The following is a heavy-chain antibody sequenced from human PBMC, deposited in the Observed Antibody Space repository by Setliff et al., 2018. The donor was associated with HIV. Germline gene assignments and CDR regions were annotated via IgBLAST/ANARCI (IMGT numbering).Heavy chain of an antibody. V-gene: IGHV1-18*01. J-gene: IGHJ6*03. D-gene: IGHD3-3*01. Sequence: ASVKVSCKASGYNFTSNGISWVRQAPGQGLEWRGRISASKGNTKYTQDFQGRVTMTTDTSTSTVYMELRSLRSDDTAVYYCARDQGFWSGFTYNYYMDVWGNGTTVTVSS. CDR3: ARDQGFWSGFTYNYYMDV. CDR2: ISASKGNT. CDR1: GYNFTSNG.